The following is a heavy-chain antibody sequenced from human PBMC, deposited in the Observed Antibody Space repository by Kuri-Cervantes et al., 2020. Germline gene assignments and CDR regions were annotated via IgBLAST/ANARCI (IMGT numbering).Heavy chain of an antibody. CDR3: ARAKGYYVGIGYFDY. J-gene: IGHJ4*02. D-gene: IGHD1-26*01. V-gene: IGHV3-30-3*01. Sequence: GGSLRLSCAASGFTFSSYAMHWVRQAPGKGLEWVAVISYDGSNKYYADSVKGRFTISRDNSKNTLYLQMNSLRAEDTAVYYCARAKGYYVGIGYFDYWGQGTLVTVS. CDR2: ISYDGSNK. CDR1: GFTFSSYA.